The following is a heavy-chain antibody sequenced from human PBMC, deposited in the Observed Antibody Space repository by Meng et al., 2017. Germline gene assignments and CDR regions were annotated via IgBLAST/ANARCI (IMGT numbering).Heavy chain of an antibody. CDR2: ISAYNGNT. CDR1: GYTFTSYG. CDR3: ARDLKRDHHLGEGGY. Sequence: QVQLVQSGAEVKKPGASVNVSCKASGYTFTSYGISWVRQAPGQGLEWMGWISAYNGNTNYAQKLQGRVTMTTDTSTSTAYMELRSLRSDDTAVYYCARDLKRDHHLGEGGYWGQGTLVTVSS. D-gene: IGHD3-16*01. V-gene: IGHV1-18*01. J-gene: IGHJ4*02.